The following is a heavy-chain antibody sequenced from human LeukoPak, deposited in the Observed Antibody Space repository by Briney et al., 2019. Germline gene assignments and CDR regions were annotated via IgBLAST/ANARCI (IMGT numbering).Heavy chain of an antibody. CDR2: IYYSGST. CDR3: ARLRKITMVRGVFDY. Sequence: SETLSLTCTVSGGSISSSSYYWGWIRQPPGKGLEWIGSIYYSGSTYYNPSLKSRVAISVDTSKNQFSLKLSSVTAADTAVYYCARLRKITMVRGVFDYWGQGTLVTVSS. CDR1: GGSISSSSYY. J-gene: IGHJ4*02. D-gene: IGHD3-10*01. V-gene: IGHV4-39*01.